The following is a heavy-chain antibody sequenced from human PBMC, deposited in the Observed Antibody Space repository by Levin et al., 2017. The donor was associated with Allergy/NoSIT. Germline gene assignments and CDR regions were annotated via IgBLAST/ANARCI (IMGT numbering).Heavy chain of an antibody. CDR2: VSYSGST. Sequence: PSETLSLTCTVSGGSININNYYWGWIRQPPGKGLELIGSVSYSGSTSYSPSLKSRVTISVDSSKSQFSLKLTSVTAADTAVYYCARAINTGTSERGFFDFWGHGTLVTVSS. CDR1: GGSININNYY. CDR3: ARAINTGTSERGFFDF. V-gene: IGHV4-39*07. J-gene: IGHJ4*03. D-gene: IGHD1-26*01.